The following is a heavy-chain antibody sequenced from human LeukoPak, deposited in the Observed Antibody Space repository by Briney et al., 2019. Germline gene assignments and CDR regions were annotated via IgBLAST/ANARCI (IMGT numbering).Heavy chain of an antibody. Sequence: PGGSLRLSCVASGFTFVNHWMTWVRQAPGKGLEWVANMNQDGSEKYYVDSVKGRFTISRDNAKNSLYLQMNSLRAEDAAVYYCARDRGTYYYDTTSHYDAFDFWGQGTMVTVSS. CDR3: ARDRGTYYYDTTSHYDAFDF. D-gene: IGHD3-22*01. CDR2: MNQDGSEK. J-gene: IGHJ3*01. CDR1: GFTFVNHW. V-gene: IGHV3-7*01.